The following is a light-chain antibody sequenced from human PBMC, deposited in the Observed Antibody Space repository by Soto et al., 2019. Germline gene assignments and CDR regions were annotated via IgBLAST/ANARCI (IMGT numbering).Light chain of an antibody. CDR3: QQYNNWPPYT. CDR2: AAS. V-gene: IGKV3-15*01. J-gene: IGKJ2*01. Sequence: IVMTQSPATLSVSPGEGATLSCRASQSVYSNLAWYQQKPGQAPRLLIYAASTRASGIPARFSGGGSGTEFTLTISILQSEDFAVYYCQQYNNWPPYTFGQGTKLEIK. CDR1: QSVYSN.